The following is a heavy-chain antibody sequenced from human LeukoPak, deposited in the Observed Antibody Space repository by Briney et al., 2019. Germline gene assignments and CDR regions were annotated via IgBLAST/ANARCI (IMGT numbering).Heavy chain of an antibody. CDR3: ARAYYFGSSGYSTNWFDP. V-gene: IGHV4-38-2*01. J-gene: IGHJ5*02. CDR1: GFSLSSGYY. D-gene: IGHD3-22*01. CDR2: NYHSGNT. Sequence: SETLSLTCAVSGFSLSSGYYWGCIRPPPGKGLEWIGSNYHSGNTHYKRSLKRRPTISVDTSKSQFSLKLRAVTAEDTAVYYCARAYYFGSSGYSTNWFDPWGQGTLVTVSS.